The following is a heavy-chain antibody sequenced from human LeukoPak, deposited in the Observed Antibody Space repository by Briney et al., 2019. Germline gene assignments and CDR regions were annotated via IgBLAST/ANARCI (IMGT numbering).Heavy chain of an antibody. CDR2: TYYNGST. J-gene: IGHJ6*02. CDR1: GGSFSSGAYY. D-gene: IGHD6-19*01. CDR3: ARGYTSGWTYGMAV. V-gene: IGHV4-61*08. Sequence: PSETLSLTCTVSGGSFSSGAYYWSWLRQPPGKGLEWIGHTYYNGSTNYNPSLKSRVTISVDTSKNQFSLRLSSVTPADTAVYYCARGYTSGWTYGMAVWGQGTTVTVSS.